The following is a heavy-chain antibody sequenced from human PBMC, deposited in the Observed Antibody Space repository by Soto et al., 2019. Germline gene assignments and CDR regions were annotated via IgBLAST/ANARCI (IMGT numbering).Heavy chain of an antibody. CDR1: GFSLTTSGVG. CDR3: AHRVLRTVFGLVTTTAIYFDF. V-gene: IGHV2-5*02. CDR2: IYWDDDK. J-gene: IGHJ4*02. D-gene: IGHD3-3*01. Sequence: QITLNESGPTVVRPTETLTLTCRFSGFSLTTSGVGVGWIRQSPGKAPDWLALIYWDDDKRYSASLKSRLTTPKDTSKNQVVLTVSDLDPTDTATYYCAHRVLRTVFGLVTTTAIYFDFWGQGTPVAVSS.